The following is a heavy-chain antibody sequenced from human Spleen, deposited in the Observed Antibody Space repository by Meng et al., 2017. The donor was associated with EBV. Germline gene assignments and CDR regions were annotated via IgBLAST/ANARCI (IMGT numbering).Heavy chain of an antibody. D-gene: IGHD3-16*01. CDR3: VREVLTPRDY. V-gene: IGHV1-46*01. Sequence: VQVVQSAAEVKRPVASVKVSCKASGYTFSRDHMHWVRQAPGQGLEWMGIINPTGGSTNYAQKFQGRVTMTRDTSTTTVYMELSSLRSEDTAVYYCVREVLTPRDYWGQGTLVTVSS. J-gene: IGHJ4*02. CDR2: INPTGGST. CDR1: GYTFSRDH.